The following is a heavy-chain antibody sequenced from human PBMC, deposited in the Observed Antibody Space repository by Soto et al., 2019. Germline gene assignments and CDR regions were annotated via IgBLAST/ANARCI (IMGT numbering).Heavy chain of an antibody. CDR2: ISAYTDDP. CDR3: ARVIPGAEAWFDP. CDR1: GNTFTNFG. Sequence: GASVKVSCKASGNTFTNFGVTWVRQAPGQGLEWMGWISAYTDDPNYAQKFQGRVTMTIDTSTSTADLDLRSLTSDDTAVYYCARVIPGAEAWFDPWGQGTLVTVSS. D-gene: IGHD2-2*01. J-gene: IGHJ5*02. V-gene: IGHV1-18*01.